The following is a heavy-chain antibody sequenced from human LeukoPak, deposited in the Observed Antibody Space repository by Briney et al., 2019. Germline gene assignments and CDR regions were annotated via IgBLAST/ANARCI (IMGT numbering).Heavy chain of an antibody. D-gene: IGHD3-22*01. V-gene: IGHV3-23*01. J-gene: IGHJ5*02. CDR2: ISGSGGST. Sequence: SGGSLRLSCAASGFTFSSYAMSWVRQAPGEGLEWVSAISGSGGSTYYADSVKGRFTISRDNSKNTLYLQMNSLRAEDTAVYYCAKVGAGYYYDSSGLPWGQGTLVTVSS. CDR1: GFTFSSYA. CDR3: AKVGAGYYYDSSGLP.